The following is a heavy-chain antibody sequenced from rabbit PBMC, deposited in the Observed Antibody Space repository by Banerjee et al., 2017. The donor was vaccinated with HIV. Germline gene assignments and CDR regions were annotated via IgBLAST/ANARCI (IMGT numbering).Heavy chain of an antibody. CDR2: IDAGSDTT. J-gene: IGHJ6*01. CDR3: ARDAGGDGYSNDL. D-gene: IGHD7-1*01. V-gene: IGHV1S45*01. CDR1: GFSFRSYYV. Sequence: QEQLVESGGDLVKPGASLTLTCTASGFSFRSYYVMCRVRQATGKGLEWIGFIDAGSDTTYYANLAKGRITMPKPSSTTVTLQMTSLTAADADTYFCARDAGGDGYSNDLWGPGTLVTVS.